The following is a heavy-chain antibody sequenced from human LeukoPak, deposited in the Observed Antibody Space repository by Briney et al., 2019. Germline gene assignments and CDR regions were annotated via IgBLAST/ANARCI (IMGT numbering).Heavy chain of an antibody. CDR1: GFTFSRYG. Sequence: GGSLRLSCAASGFTFSRYGMHWVRQAPGKGLEWVAVISYDGSNKYYADSVKGRFTISRDNSKNTLYLQMNSLRAEDTAVYYCAREWGSSSVNYYYGMDVWGQGTTVTVSS. J-gene: IGHJ6*02. D-gene: IGHD6-6*01. V-gene: IGHV3-30*03. CDR2: ISYDGSNK. CDR3: AREWGSSSVNYYYGMDV.